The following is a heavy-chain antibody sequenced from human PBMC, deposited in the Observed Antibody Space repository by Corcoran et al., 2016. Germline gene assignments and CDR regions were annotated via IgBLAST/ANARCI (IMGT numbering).Heavy chain of an antibody. D-gene: IGHD6-19*01. CDR3: AKEREGSGWYFDY. Sequence: QVQLVESGGGVVQPGRSLRLSCAASGFTFSSYGMHWVRQAPGKGLEWVAVISYDGSNKYYADSVKGRFTISRDNSKNTLYLQMNSRRAEDTGVDYWAKEREGSGWYFDYWGQGTLVTVSS. J-gene: IGHJ4*02. CDR2: ISYDGSNK. V-gene: IGHV3-30*18. CDR1: GFTFSSYG.